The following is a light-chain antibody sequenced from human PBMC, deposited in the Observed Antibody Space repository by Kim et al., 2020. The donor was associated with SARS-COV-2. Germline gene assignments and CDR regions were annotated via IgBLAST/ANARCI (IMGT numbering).Light chain of an antibody. CDR1: QSVRNN. J-gene: IGKJ4*01. V-gene: IGKV3-15*01. CDR2: GAS. CDR3: QHYNGYPLT. Sequence: IVMTQSPATLSASPGERVTLSCRASQSVRNNLAWYQHRPGQAPRLLIYGASTRATDVSARFSGSGSGTEFTLTISSLQPDDFATYYCQHYNGYPLTFGGGTKVDIK.